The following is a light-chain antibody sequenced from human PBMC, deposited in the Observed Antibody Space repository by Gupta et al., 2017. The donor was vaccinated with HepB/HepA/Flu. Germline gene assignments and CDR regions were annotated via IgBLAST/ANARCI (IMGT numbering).Light chain of an antibody. CDR2: DTS. Sequence: DIQMTQSPSSLSASVGDRVTITCQASQDINNYLNWYQLKPGKAPKLLIYDTSNLETGVPSRFSGSGSGTDFTFTISSLQPEDIATYYCQQYDNLPFTFGHGTKVDIK. V-gene: IGKV1-33*01. J-gene: IGKJ3*01. CDR3: QQYDNLPFT. CDR1: QDINNY.